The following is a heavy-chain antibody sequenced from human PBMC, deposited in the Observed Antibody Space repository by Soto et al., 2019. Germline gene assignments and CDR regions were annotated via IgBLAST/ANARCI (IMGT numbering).Heavy chain of an antibody. CDR3: AKDTYSSSFVDWFDP. J-gene: IGHJ5*02. Sequence: GGSLRLSCAASGFTFSSYSMSWVRQAPGKGLEWVSSISSSSISIYYADSVKGRFTISRDNSKSTLYLQMNSLRAEDTAVYYCAKDTYSSSFVDWFDPWGQGTLVTLSS. V-gene: IGHV3-48*01. CDR1: GFTFSSYS. CDR2: ISSSSISI. D-gene: IGHD6-6*01.